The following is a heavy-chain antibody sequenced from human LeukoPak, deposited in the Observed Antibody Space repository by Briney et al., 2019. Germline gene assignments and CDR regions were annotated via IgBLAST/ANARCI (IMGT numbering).Heavy chain of an antibody. CDR3: ATIVDTAMVYLFDY. Sequence: GASVKVSCKVSGYTLTELSMHWVRQAPGKGLEWMGGFDPEDGEAIHAQKFQGRVTMTEDTSTDTAYMELSSLRSEDTAVYYCATIVDTAMVYLFDYWGQGTLVTVSS. CDR2: FDPEDGEA. J-gene: IGHJ4*02. D-gene: IGHD5-18*01. V-gene: IGHV1-24*01. CDR1: GYTLTELS.